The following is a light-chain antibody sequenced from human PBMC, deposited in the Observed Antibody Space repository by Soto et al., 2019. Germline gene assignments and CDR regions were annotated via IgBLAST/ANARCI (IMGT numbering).Light chain of an antibody. Sequence: EIVMTQSPATLYVSPGARATLSCSASQSVSSNLAWNQQKPGQVPRLLIYAASTKATCIPARFSGSGSGTEFTLIISSLQSEDFVVYYCQQYNNCRRTFGQGTKVAIK. V-gene: IGKV3-15*01. CDR2: AAS. J-gene: IGKJ1*01. CDR1: QSVSSN. CDR3: QQYNNCRRT.